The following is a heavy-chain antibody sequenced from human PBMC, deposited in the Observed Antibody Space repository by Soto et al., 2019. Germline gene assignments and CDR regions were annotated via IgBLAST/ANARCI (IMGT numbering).Heavy chain of an antibody. CDR1: GGTFSSYA. J-gene: IGHJ6*02. CDR3: ARTHYDFWSGHPAYYYGMEV. Sequence: ASVKVSCKASGGTFSSYAISWVRQAPGQGLEWMGGIIPIFGTANYAQKFQGRVTITADESTSTAYMELSSLRSEDTAVYYCARTHYDFWSGHPAYYYGMEVWGQGTTVTVSS. V-gene: IGHV1-69*13. D-gene: IGHD3-3*01. CDR2: IIPIFGTA.